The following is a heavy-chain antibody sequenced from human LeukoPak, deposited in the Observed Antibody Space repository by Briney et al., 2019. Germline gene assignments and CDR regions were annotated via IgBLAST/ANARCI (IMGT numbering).Heavy chain of an antibody. CDR3: ARGGSVRSGYSAFDY. CDR2: ISSSSSYI. V-gene: IGHV3-21*01. CDR1: GFTFSSYA. Sequence: PGRSLRLSCAASGFTFSSYAMHWVRQAPGKGLEWVSSISSSSSYIYYADSVKGRFTISRDNAKNSLYLQMNSLRAEDTAVYYCARGGSVRSGYSAFDYWGQGTLVTVSS. J-gene: IGHJ4*02. D-gene: IGHD3-3*01.